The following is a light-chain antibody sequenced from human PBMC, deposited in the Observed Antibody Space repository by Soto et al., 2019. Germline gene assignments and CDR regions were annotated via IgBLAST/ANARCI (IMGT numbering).Light chain of an antibody. V-gene: IGKV3-11*01. CDR1: QSVSSD. CDR3: QQRKNWPRT. CDR2: DAS. Sequence: EIVLTQSPATLSLSPGEGATLSCRASQSVSSDLAWYHQKPGQPPRLLIYDASSRATDIPARFSGGGSGTDFTLTISSLEAEDFAVYYCQQRKNWPRTFGQGTKVEIK. J-gene: IGKJ1*01.